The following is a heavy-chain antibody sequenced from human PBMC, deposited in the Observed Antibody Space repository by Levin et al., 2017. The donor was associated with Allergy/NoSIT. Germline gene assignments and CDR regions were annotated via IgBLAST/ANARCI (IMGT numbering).Heavy chain of an antibody. V-gene: IGHV3-23*01. CDR1: GFGFNTYA. CDR3: AKDPSRSWFCYDASGYYHQASFDY. Sequence: GGSLRLSCAASGFGFNTYAMTWVRQAPGKGLEWVSSISASSDNTDYADSVKGRFTISRDNSKNTLYLQMNSLRADDTAVYYCAKDPSRSWFCYDASGYYHQASFDYWGQGTLVTVSS. J-gene: IGHJ4*02. CDR2: ISASSDNT. D-gene: IGHD3-22*01.